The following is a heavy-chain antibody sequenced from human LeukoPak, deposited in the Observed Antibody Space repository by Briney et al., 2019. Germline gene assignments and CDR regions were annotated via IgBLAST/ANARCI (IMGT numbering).Heavy chain of an antibody. CDR3: ARDTLGTGSGYVDY. V-gene: IGHV3-33*01. CDR1: GFTFSSHG. CDR2: IWYDGSNK. D-gene: IGHD1/OR15-1a*01. J-gene: IGHJ4*02. Sequence: RPGGSLRLSCAASGFTFSSHGMHWVRQAPGKGLEWVAVIWYDGSNKYYADSVKGRFTISRDNSKNTLYLQMNSLRAEDTAVYYCARDTLGTGSGYVDYWGQGTLVTVSS.